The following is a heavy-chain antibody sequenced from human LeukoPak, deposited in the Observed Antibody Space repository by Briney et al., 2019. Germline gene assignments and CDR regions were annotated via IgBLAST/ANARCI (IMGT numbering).Heavy chain of an antibody. CDR1: GFTFSSYW. V-gene: IGHV3-74*01. D-gene: IGHD4-17*01. CDR2: INSDGSST. J-gene: IGHJ6*03. CDR3: ASWPDYGDYYYYYYMDV. Sequence: GGSLRLSCAASGFTFSSYWMHWVRHAPGKGLVWVSRINSDGSSTIYADSVRGRFTISRDNAKNTLYLQMNSLRAEDTAVYYCASWPDYGDYYYYYYMDVWGKGTTVTVSS.